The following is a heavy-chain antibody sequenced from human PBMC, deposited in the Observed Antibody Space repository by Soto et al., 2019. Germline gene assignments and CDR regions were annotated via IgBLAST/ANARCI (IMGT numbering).Heavy chain of an antibody. D-gene: IGHD3-22*01. Sequence: SETLSLTCTVYGCSISSYYWSWIRQPPGKGLEWIGYIYFRGSTNYNPSLKSRVTISVDTSKNQFSLKLNSATAADTAMYYCVRESGFTAWLDYSGQRTLVTVYS. V-gene: IGHV4-59*01. CDR3: VRESGFTAWLDY. CDR1: GCSISSYY. CDR2: IYFRGST. J-gene: IGHJ4*02.